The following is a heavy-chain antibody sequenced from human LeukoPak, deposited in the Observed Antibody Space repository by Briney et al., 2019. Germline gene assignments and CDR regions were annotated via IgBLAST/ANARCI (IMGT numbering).Heavy chain of an antibody. J-gene: IGHJ5*02. CDR2: IYSDGSGI. Sequence: GGSLTLSCAASGFSFSSYAMSWVRQAPGKGLVWVSRIYSDGSGISYADSVKGRFTISRDNAKNTLYLQMNSLRAEDTAVYYCAKDLRHRSNWFDPWGQGTLVTVSS. V-gene: IGHV3-74*01. CDR1: GFSFSSYA. CDR3: AKDLRHRSNWFDP. D-gene: IGHD3-16*01.